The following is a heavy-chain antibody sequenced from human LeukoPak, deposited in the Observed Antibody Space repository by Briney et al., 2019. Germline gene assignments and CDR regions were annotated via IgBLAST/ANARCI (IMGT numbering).Heavy chain of an antibody. J-gene: IGHJ4*02. CDR2: IYTGGRT. CDR3: ASGFCSGGSCYAVYFAY. Sequence: PGGSLRLTCAASGFTVSNNYMSWVRQAAGRGLEWVSVIYTGGRTHYAESVKGRFTISSTNSQNTLYLQMNSLRAEDTAVYYCASGFCSGGSCYAVYFAYWGQGNLVTVSS. D-gene: IGHD2-15*01. CDR1: GFTVSNNY. V-gene: IGHV3-53*01.